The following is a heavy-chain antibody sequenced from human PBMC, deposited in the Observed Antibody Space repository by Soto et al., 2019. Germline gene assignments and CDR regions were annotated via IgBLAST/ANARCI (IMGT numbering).Heavy chain of an antibody. Sequence: PSETLSLTCAVYGGSFSGYYWSWIRQPPGKGLEWIGEINHSGSTNYNPSLKSRVTISVDTSKNQFSLKLSSVTAADTAVYYCASLRVTGDHYYYGMDVWGQGTPVTVSS. J-gene: IGHJ6*02. CDR2: INHSGST. V-gene: IGHV4-34*01. CDR1: GGSFSGYY. D-gene: IGHD3-9*01. CDR3: ASLRVTGDHYYYGMDV.